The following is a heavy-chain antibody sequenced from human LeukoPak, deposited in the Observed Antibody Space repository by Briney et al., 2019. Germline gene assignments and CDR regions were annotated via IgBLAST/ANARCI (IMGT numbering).Heavy chain of an antibody. CDR3: ASPVDPYRSSSPLDY. V-gene: IGHV3-30*02. CDR2: VRFDGCNK. D-gene: IGHD6-6*01. J-gene: IGHJ4*02. CDR1: GFTFSRYC. Sequence: GGSLRLFCAPSGFTFSRYCMHWVRQAPGKGLEWVAFVRFDGCNKYYADSVKVRFTISSDNSKNAQDLQMTSLRAEDTAVYYCASPVDPYRSSSPLDYWGQGTLVTVSS.